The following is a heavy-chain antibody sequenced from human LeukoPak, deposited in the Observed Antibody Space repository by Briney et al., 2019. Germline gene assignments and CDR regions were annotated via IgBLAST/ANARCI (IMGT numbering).Heavy chain of an antibody. V-gene: IGHV1-2*06. CDR3: ARESAPRLGVAGPFNWFDP. J-gene: IGHJ5*02. D-gene: IGHD6-19*01. CDR1: GYTFTGYY. Sequence: ASVKVSCKASGYTFTGYYMHWVRQAPGQGLEWMGRINPNSGGTNYAQKFQGRVTMTRDTSISTAYMELSRLRSDDTAVYYCARESAPRLGVAGPFNWFDPRGQGTLVTVSS. CDR2: INPNSGGT.